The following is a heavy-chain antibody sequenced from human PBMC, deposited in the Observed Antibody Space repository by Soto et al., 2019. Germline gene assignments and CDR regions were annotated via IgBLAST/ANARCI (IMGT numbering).Heavy chain of an antibody. CDR2: FSGNSGTT. V-gene: IGHV3-23*01. J-gene: IGHJ4*02. CDR3: TKGQAITVFGVITPFDS. Sequence: EVQLLESGGDFKQPGGSLRLSCEGSGFNFSNYALNWVRQAPGKRLEWVSVFSGNSGTTYYAASVKGRFTISRDKSEKTLYLPMNSLRADDTAVYYCTKGQAITVFGVITPFDSWGQGTVVTVSS. CDR1: GFNFSNYA. D-gene: IGHD3-3*01.